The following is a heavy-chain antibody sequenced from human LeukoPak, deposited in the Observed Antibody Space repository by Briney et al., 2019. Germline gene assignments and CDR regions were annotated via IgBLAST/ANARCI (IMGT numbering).Heavy chain of an antibody. CDR3: AREKQLVLYYYYYYMDV. J-gene: IGHJ6*03. D-gene: IGHD6-6*01. V-gene: IGHV3-11*01. CDR1: GFTFSDYY. Sequence: GGSLRLSGAASGFTFSDYYMSWLRQAPGKGLEWVSYISSSGSTIYYADSVKGRFTISRDNAKNSLYLQMNSLRAEDTAVYYCAREKQLVLYYYYYYMDVWGKGTTVTVSS. CDR2: ISSSGSTI.